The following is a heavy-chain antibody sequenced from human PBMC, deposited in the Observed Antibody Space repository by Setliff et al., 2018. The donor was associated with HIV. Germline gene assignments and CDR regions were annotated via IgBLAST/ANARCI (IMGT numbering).Heavy chain of an antibody. CDR2: ITGGSGFI. CDR3: ARDRDPHYDYVWGNYRPEYFQH. J-gene: IGHJ1*01. D-gene: IGHD3-16*02. V-gene: IGHV3-21*01. CDR1: GFDFSDYS. Sequence: GESLRPSCVASGFDFSDYSMNWVRQAPGKGLEWVSCITGGSGFIDYADSVKGRFTVSRDNAKNAVYLQMNSLRPEDTAVYYCARDRDPHYDYVWGNYRPEYFQHWGQGTRVTVSS.